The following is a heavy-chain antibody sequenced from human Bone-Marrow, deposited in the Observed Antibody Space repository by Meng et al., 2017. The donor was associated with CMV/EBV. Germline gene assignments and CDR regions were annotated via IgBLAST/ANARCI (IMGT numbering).Heavy chain of an antibody. CDR3: ARGKVYFDY. Sequence: GGSLRLSCVASGFTFSSYAMSWVRQAPGKGLEWVANIKEDGREKYYVDSVEGRFTVSRDNAKNSLYLQMDSLRVEDTAVYFCARGKVYFDYWGRGALVTVSS. V-gene: IGHV3-7*01. CDR2: IKEDGREK. CDR1: GFTFSSYA. J-gene: IGHJ4*02.